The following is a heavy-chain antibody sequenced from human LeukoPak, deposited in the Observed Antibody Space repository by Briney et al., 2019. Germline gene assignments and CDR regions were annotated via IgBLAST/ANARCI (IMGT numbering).Heavy chain of an antibody. Sequence: PSETLSLTCAVYGGSFSGYYWSWIRQPPGKGLEWIGEINHSGSTNYSPSLKSRVTISVDTSKNQFSLKLSSVTAADTAVYYCARAGVRERYCSSTSCHLRGAFDIWGQGTMVTVSS. CDR3: ARAGVRERYCSSTSCHLRGAFDI. D-gene: IGHD2-2*01. CDR1: GGSFSGYY. V-gene: IGHV4-34*01. CDR2: INHSGST. J-gene: IGHJ3*02.